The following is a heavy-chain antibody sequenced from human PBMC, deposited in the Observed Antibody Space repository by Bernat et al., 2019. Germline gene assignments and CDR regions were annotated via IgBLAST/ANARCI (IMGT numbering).Heavy chain of an antibody. CDR2: IDWDDDK. V-gene: IGHV2-70*04. Sequence: QVTLKESGPALVKPTQTLTLTCTFSGFSLSTSGMRVSWIRQPPGKALEWLARIDWDDDKFYSTSLKTRLTISKATSKNQVVLTMTNMDPVDTATYYCARTLSVAGKVVDDWGQGTLVTVSS. CDR3: ARTLSVAGKVVDD. J-gene: IGHJ4*02. CDR1: GFSLSTSGMR. D-gene: IGHD6-19*01.